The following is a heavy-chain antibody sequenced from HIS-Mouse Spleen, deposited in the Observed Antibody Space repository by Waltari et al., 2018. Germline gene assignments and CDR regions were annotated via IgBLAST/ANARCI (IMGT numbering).Heavy chain of an antibody. D-gene: IGHD6-13*01. J-gene: IGHJ2*01. CDR1: GGSISSSSYY. Sequence: QLQLQESGPGLVKPSETLSLTCTVSGGSISSSSYYWGWIRQPPGKGLEWIGSIYYSGCNYYNPSLKSRVPISVDTSKNQFSLKLSSVTAADTAVYYCAREIPYSSSWYDWYFDLWGRGTLVTVSS. V-gene: IGHV4-39*07. CDR2: IYYSGCN. CDR3: AREIPYSSSWYDWYFDL.